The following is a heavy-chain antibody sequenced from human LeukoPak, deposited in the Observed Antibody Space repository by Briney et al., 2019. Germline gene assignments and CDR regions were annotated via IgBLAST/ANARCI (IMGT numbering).Heavy chain of an antibody. V-gene: IGHV4-34*01. CDR2: INHSGST. D-gene: IGHD2-15*01. CDR3: ARGQSGRDIVVVVAAMDGYNWFDP. Sequence: RSETLSLTCAVYGGSFSGYYWSWIRQPPGKGLEWIGEINHSGSTNYNPSLKSRVTISVDTSKNQFSLKLSSVTAADTAVYYCARGQSGRDIVVVVAAMDGYNWFDPWGQGTLVTVSS. CDR1: GGSFSGYY. J-gene: IGHJ5*02.